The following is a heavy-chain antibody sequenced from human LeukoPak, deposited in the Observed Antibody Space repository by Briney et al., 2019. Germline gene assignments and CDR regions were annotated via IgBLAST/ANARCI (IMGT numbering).Heavy chain of an antibody. Sequence: GGSLRLSCAASGFTFSSYSMNWVRQAPGKGLEWVSSISSSSSYIYYADSVKGRFTISRDNAKSSLYLQMNSLRAEDTAVYYCARDSHYYDSSGYGYWGQGTLVTVSS. CDR3: ARDSHYYDSSGYGY. CDR2: ISSSSSYI. V-gene: IGHV3-21*01. J-gene: IGHJ4*02. CDR1: GFTFSSYS. D-gene: IGHD3-22*01.